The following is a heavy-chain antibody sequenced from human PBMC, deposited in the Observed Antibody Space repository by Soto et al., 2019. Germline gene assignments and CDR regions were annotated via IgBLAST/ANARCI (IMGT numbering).Heavy chain of an antibody. CDR3: ARPDIVAAYSSGWYGGYYFDY. J-gene: IGHJ4*02. CDR2: ISYDGSNK. D-gene: IGHD6-19*01. V-gene: IGHV3-30-3*01. Sequence: PGGSLRLSCAASGFTLSSYAMHWVRQAPGKGLEWVAVISYDGSNKYYADSVKGRFTISRDNSKNTLYLQMNSLRAEDTAVYYCARPDIVAAYSSGWYGGYYFDYWGQGTLVTVSS. CDR1: GFTLSSYA.